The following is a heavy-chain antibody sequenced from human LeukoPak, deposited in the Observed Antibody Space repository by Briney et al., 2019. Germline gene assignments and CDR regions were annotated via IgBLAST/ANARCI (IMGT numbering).Heavy chain of an antibody. V-gene: IGHV3-23*01. Sequence: GGSLRLSCAASGFTFTSYAMNWVRQAPGKGLEWVSTISGSGSSTYYVDSVKGRFTISRDNSKNTLYLQMNSLRAEDTAVYYCAKDQENYDFWSGYWWGQGTLVTVSS. CDR3: AKDQENYDFWSGYW. CDR1: GFTFTSYA. CDR2: ISGSGSST. J-gene: IGHJ4*02. D-gene: IGHD3-3*01.